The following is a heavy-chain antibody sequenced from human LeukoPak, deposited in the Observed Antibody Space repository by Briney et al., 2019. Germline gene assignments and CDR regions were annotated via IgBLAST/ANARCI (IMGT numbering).Heavy chain of an antibody. Sequence: PSETLSLTCTVSGGSISSYYWSWIRQPPGKGLEWIGYIYYSGSTNYNPSLKSRATIAVDTSKSQSSLKLSSVTAADTAVYYCARQAWNYFDYWGQGTLVTVSS. D-gene: IGHD1-1*01. J-gene: IGHJ4*02. CDR1: GGSISSYY. CDR3: ARQAWNYFDY. CDR2: IYYSGST. V-gene: IGHV4-59*08.